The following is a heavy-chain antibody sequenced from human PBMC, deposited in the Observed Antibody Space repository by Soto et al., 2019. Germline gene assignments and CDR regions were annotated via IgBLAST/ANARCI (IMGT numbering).Heavy chain of an antibody. CDR3: ARDVGIDAVAGILGY. CDR2: IIPIFGTA. Sequence: QVQLVQSGAEVKKPGSSVKVSCKASGGTFSNYAINWVRQAPGQGLEWMGGIIPIFGTANYAQKFQGRVTITADESTSTAYMELRSLRSDDTAVYYCARDVGIDAVAGILGYWGQGTLVTVSS. J-gene: IGHJ4*02. V-gene: IGHV1-69*01. D-gene: IGHD6-19*01. CDR1: GGTFSNYA.